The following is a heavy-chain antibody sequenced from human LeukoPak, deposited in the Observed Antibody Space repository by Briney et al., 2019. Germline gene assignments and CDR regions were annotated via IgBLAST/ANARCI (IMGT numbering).Heavy chain of an antibody. CDR2: ISSSSSTI. J-gene: IGHJ4*02. Sequence: GGSLRLSCAASGFTFNIYAMNWVRQAPGKGLEWVSYISSSSSTIYYADSVKGRFTISRDNAKNSLYLQMNSLRAEDTAVYYCARVSPYYDSSGYYLDYWGQGTLVTVSS. D-gene: IGHD3-22*01. CDR3: ARVSPYYDSSGYYLDY. CDR1: GFTFNIYA. V-gene: IGHV3-48*01.